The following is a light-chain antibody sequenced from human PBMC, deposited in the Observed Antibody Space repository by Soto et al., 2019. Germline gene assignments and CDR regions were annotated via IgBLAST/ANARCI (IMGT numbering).Light chain of an antibody. V-gene: IGKV1-6*01. CDR3: MQALQTPRT. J-gene: IGKJ1*01. Sequence: AIQMTQSPSSLSASVGDRVTITCRASQGIRNDLGWYQQKPGKAPKLLIYAASSLQSGVPDRFSGSGSGTYFTLKISRVEAEDAGVYYCMQALQTPRTFGQGTKVEIK. CDR2: AAS. CDR1: QGIRND.